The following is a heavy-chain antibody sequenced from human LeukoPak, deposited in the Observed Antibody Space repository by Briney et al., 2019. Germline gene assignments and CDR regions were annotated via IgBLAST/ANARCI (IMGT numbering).Heavy chain of an antibody. V-gene: IGHV3-7*01. CDR2: INPDGSDK. J-gene: IGHJ4*02. CDR1: GFTFSSYW. Sequence: GGSLRLSCASSGFTFSSYWMSWVRQAPGKGLEWVANINPDGSDKYSVDSVEGRFTISRDNAKNSLYLQMNSLRAEDTAVYYCTGAGSHLAIFDSWGQGTLVTVSS. CDR3: TGAGSHLAIFDS.